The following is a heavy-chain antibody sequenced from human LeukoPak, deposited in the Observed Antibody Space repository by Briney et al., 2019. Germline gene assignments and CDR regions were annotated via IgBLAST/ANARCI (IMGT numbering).Heavy chain of an antibody. CDR1: GFTFRNYE. V-gene: IGHV3-48*03. Sequence: GGSLRLSCVASGFTFRNYEMNWVRQAPGKGLEWVSYISGGGYTKYYADSVKGRFTISRDNAQNSLYLQMNSLRAEDTAVYYCARDPRCTTGSDWGQGTLVTVSS. CDR2: ISGGGYTK. CDR3: ARDPRCTTGSD. J-gene: IGHJ1*01. D-gene: IGHD2-2*01.